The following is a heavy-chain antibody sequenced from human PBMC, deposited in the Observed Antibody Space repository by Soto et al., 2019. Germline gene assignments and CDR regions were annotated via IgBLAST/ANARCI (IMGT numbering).Heavy chain of an antibody. CDR1: GFTFSSYA. CDR3: AKLTHPGVGANNAFDI. J-gene: IGHJ3*02. D-gene: IGHD1-26*01. V-gene: IGHV3-23*01. Sequence: EVQLLESGGGLVQPGGSLRLSCAASGFTFSSYAMSWVRQAPGKGLEWVSAISGSGGSTYDADSVKGRFTISRDNSKNTLYLQMNSLRAEDTAVYYCAKLTHPGVGANNAFDIWGQGTMVTVSS. CDR2: ISGSGGST.